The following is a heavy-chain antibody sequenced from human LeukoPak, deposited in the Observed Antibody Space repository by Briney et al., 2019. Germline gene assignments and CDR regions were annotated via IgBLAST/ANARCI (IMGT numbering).Heavy chain of an antibody. V-gene: IGHV1-2*02. Sequence: ASVKVSCKASGYTFTGYYMHWVRQAPGQGLEWMGWINPNSGGTDYAQKFQGRVTMTRDTSISTAYMELSRLRSDDTAVYYCASARVGAVAGTDVNAFDIWGQGTMVTVSS. D-gene: IGHD6-19*01. J-gene: IGHJ3*02. CDR1: GYTFTGYY. CDR3: ASARVGAVAGTDVNAFDI. CDR2: INPNSGGT.